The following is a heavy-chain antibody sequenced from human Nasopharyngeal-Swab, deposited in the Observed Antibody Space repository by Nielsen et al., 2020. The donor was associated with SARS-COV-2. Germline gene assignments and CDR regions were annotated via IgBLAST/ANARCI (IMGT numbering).Heavy chain of an antibody. CDR3: ARAGGVSSAEYFQD. J-gene: IGHJ1*01. CDR2: ISNSSRYI. D-gene: IGHD1-26*01. Sequence: GESLKISCAASGFTFSDYNMNWVRQAPGKGLEWVSSISNSSRYIYQADSVKGRFTISRDNAKNSLYLQMNSLRAEDTAVYYCARAGGVSSAEYFQDWGKGTLVTVSS. V-gene: IGHV3-21*01. CDR1: GFTFSDYN.